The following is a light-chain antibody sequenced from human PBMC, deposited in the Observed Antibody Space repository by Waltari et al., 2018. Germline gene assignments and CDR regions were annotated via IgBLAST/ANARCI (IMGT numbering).Light chain of an antibody. CDR2: EVV. V-gene: IGLV2-23*02. J-gene: IGLJ2*01. CDR1: SSDVGSYNI. CDR3: CSYARSGTVL. Sequence: QSALTQPASVSGSPGQSITISCTRTSSDVGSYNIVSWYQQHPGKAPKLMIYEVVKRPSGVSNRFSGSTSANAASLTISGLQAEDEGDYYCCSYARSGTVLFGGGTKLTVL.